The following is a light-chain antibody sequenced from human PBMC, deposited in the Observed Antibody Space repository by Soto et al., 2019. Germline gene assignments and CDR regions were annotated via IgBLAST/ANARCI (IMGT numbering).Light chain of an antibody. J-gene: IGKJ1*01. CDR1: QSVAAN. Sequence: EIVMTQSPATLSVSPGERGTLSCRASQSVAANLPGYQRKPGRAPRLLIYGASTRATGIPARFSGSRSGTEFTLTISSLQSEDFAVYYCQQYNNWPWTFGQGTKVEIK. V-gene: IGKV3-15*01. CDR3: QQYNNWPWT. CDR2: GAS.